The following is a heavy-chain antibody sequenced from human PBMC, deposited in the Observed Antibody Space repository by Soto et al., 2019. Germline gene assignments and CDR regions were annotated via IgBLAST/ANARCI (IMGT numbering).Heavy chain of an antibody. Sequence: SETLSLTCAVSGYSISSGYYWGWIRQPPGKGLEWIGSIYHSGSTYYNPSLKSRVTISVDTSKNQFSLKLSSVTAADTAEYYCARAPSDFWSGYSNGDYGMDVWGQGTTVTVSS. V-gene: IGHV4-38-2*01. CDR2: IYHSGST. CDR3: ARAPSDFWSGYSNGDYGMDV. CDR1: GYSISSGYY. J-gene: IGHJ6*02. D-gene: IGHD3-3*01.